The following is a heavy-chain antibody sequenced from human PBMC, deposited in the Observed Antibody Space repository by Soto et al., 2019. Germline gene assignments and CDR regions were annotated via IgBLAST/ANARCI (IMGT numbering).Heavy chain of an antibody. Sequence: PSETLSLTCTVSGGSGRSDGYYWSWIRQPPGKGLEWIGFISNSGNTKFNPSLKSRVTITIDTSKNHLSLTLPFVTAADTAVYYCAREITRYGYNFGSGAMGVWGQGTKVTVSS. CDR3: AREITRYGYNFGSGAMGV. CDR1: GGSGRSDGYY. V-gene: IGHV4-61*08. D-gene: IGHD5-12*01. CDR2: ISNSGNT. J-gene: IGHJ6*02.